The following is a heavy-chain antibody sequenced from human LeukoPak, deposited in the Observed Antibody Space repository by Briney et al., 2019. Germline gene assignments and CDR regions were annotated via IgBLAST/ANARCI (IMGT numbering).Heavy chain of an antibody. V-gene: IGHV4-59*01. Sequence: SETLSLTCTVSGGSISSYYWSWIRQPPGKGLEWIGYIYYSGSTNYNPSLKSRVTISVDTSKNQFSLKLSSVTAADTAVYYCARERWPLYYYYYGMDVWGQGTTVTVSS. CDR1: GGSISSYY. J-gene: IGHJ6*02. D-gene: IGHD6-13*01. CDR2: IYYSGST. CDR3: ARERWPLYYYYYGMDV.